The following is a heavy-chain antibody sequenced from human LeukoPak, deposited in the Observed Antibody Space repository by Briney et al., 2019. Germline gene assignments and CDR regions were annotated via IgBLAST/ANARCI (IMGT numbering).Heavy chain of an antibody. D-gene: IGHD3-16*02. J-gene: IGHJ4*02. CDR2: FDPEDGET. V-gene: IGHV1-24*01. Sequence: GASVKVSCKVSGYTLTELSMHWVRQAPGKGLEWMGGFDPEDGETIYAQKFQGRVTMTEDTSTDTAYVELSSLRSEETAMYYCATQWIFGGVIGPFFDYWGQGPLVTVSS. CDR3: ATQWIFGGVIGPFFDY. CDR1: GYTLTELS.